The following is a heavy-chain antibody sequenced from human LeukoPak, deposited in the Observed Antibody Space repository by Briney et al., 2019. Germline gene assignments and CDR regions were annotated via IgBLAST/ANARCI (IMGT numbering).Heavy chain of an antibody. CDR3: VSFVVVVAAIAFDI. V-gene: IGHV3-64D*06. D-gene: IGHD2-15*01. Sequence: GGSLRLSCSASGFTFSSYAMHWVRQAPGKGLEYASAISSNGGSTYYADSVKGRFTISRDNSKNTLYLQMSSLRAEDTAVYYCVSFVVVVAAIAFDIWGQGTMVTVSS. CDR2: ISSNGGST. J-gene: IGHJ3*02. CDR1: GFTFSSYA.